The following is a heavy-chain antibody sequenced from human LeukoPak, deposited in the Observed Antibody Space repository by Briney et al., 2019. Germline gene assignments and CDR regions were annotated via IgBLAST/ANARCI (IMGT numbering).Heavy chain of an antibody. CDR2: ISAYNGNT. CDR1: GYAFTSYG. D-gene: IGHD6-13*01. V-gene: IGHV1-18*04. CDR3: ARLGIAAAENYFDY. Sequence: ASVKVSCKASGYAFTSYGISWVRQAPGQGLEWMGWISAYNGNTNYAQKLQGRVTMTTDTSTSTAYMELRSLRSDDTAVYYCARLGIAAAENYFDYWGQGTLVTVSS. J-gene: IGHJ4*02.